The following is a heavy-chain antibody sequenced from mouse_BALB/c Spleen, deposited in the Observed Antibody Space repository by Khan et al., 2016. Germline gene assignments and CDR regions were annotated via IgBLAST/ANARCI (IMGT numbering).Heavy chain of an antibody. D-gene: IGHD1-1*01. V-gene: IGHV5-4*02. J-gene: IGHJ3*01. Sequence: EVELVESGGGLVKPGGSLKLSCAASGFTFSDYYMYWVRQTPEKRLEWVATISDGGSYTYYPDSVKGRFTISRDNAKNNLYLQMSSLKSEDTAMXYCAREVLRRGFAYWGQGTLVTVSA. CDR3: AREVLRRGFAY. CDR1: GFTFSDYY. CDR2: ISDGGSYT.